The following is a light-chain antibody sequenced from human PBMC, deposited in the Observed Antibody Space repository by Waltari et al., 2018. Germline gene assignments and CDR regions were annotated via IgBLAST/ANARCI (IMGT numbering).Light chain of an antibody. CDR3: AAWDDSLKGWV. Sequence: QSVLTQASSASGTPGQRVTISCSGSSSNIGTNKVNWYQQPPGTAPKVLIYSNRQRPSGVAERFSGAKSGTSASLAISGLQSEDEADYYCAAWDDSLKGWVFGGGTKLTVL. J-gene: IGLJ3*02. CDR2: SNR. V-gene: IGLV1-44*01. CDR1: SSNIGTNK.